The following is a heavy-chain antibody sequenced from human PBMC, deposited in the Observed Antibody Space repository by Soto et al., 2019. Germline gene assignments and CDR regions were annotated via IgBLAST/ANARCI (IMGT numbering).Heavy chain of an antibody. V-gene: IGHV4-31*03. CDR3: TGEGGLGASMVRGARWFDP. D-gene: IGHD3-10*01. J-gene: IGHJ5*02. CDR1: GGSISNGGYH. Sequence: QVQLQESGPGLVKPSETLTLTCTVSGGSISNGGYHWTWIRLSPGKGLEWIGYVYHTGHADYNPSLKGRLSISVDTSMNQFSLNLNSLTAADTALYCCTGEGGLGASMVRGARWFDPWGQGIMVTVSS. CDR2: VYHTGHA.